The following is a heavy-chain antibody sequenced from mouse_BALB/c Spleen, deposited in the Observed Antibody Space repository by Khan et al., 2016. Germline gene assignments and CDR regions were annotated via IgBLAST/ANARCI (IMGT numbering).Heavy chain of an antibody. V-gene: IGHV1-7*01. J-gene: IGHJ3*01. CDR1: GYTFTSYW. CDR2: INPSTGYT. D-gene: IGHD2-10*02. CDR3: ARREYGNYGVAY. Sequence: QVPLQQFGAELAKPGASVKMSCKASGYTFTSYWIHWVKQRPGQGLEWIGYINPSTGYTEYNQKFKDKATLTADKSSSTAYMQLSSLTSEDSAVYYCARREYGNYGVAYWGQGTLVTVSA.